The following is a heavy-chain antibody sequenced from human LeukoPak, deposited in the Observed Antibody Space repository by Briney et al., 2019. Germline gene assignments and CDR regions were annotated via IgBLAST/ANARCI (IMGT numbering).Heavy chain of an antibody. CDR2: IYYSGST. CDR3: ARDGGQWLGIDY. Sequence: SETLSLTCTVSGGSVSSGSYYWNWIRQPPGKGLEWIGYIYYSGSTNYNPSLKSRVTISVDTSKNQFSLKLSSVTAADTAVYYCARDGGQWLGIDYWGQGTLVTVPS. D-gene: IGHD6-19*01. J-gene: IGHJ4*02. V-gene: IGHV4-61*01. CDR1: GGSVSSGSYY.